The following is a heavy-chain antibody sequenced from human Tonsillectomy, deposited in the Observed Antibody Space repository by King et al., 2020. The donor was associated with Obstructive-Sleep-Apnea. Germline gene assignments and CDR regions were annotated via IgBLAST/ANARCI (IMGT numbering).Heavy chain of an antibody. CDR3: AKDPELWFGSIDI. CDR1: EFSFNTYA. J-gene: IGHJ6*02. CDR2: ISYDGTNE. Sequence: VQLVESGGGVVQPGRSLRLSCAASEFSFNTYAMHWVRQAPGKGLEWVAVISYDGTNEAYADSAKGRFTISRDNSKNTLYLQMNSLRAEDTAVYYCAKDPELWFGSIDIWGQGTTVTVSS. D-gene: IGHD3-10*01. V-gene: IGHV3-30*18.